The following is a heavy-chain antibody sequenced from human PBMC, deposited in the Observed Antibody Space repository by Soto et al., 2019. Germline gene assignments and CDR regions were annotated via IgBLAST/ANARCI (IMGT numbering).Heavy chain of an antibody. V-gene: IGHV1-18*01. D-gene: IGHD2-8*01. CDR2: ISGYNGDT. Sequence: QGQLVQSGAEVKKPGASVKVSCKASGYTFTRYGISWVRQAPGQGLEWMGWISGYNGDTNYAQKFQGRVTMTIDTATSTAYMELRSLTSEDTAVYYCAKNGQPPYYYYGMDVWGQGTTVTVSS. J-gene: IGHJ6*02. CDR3: AKNGQPPYYYYGMDV. CDR1: GYTFTRYG.